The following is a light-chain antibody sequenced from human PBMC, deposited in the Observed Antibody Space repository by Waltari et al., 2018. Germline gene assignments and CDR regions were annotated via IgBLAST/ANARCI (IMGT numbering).Light chain of an antibody. Sequence: QSMLTQPPSISAAPGQKVTISCPGGRSNIGENYVSCYQQLPGTAPKLLIYENNKRPSWILDRFSGSKSGTSATLGITGLQTGDEADYYCGTWDNSLRTWVFGGGTKLTVL. J-gene: IGLJ3*02. CDR1: RSNIGENY. V-gene: IGLV1-51*02. CDR3: GTWDNSLRTWV. CDR2: ENN.